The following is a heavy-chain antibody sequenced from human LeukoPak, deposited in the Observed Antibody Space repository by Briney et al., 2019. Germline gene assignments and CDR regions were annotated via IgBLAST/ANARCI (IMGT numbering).Heavy chain of an antibody. CDR3: AKTGIRYFDWLLPFDY. V-gene: IGHV3-23*01. D-gene: IGHD3-9*01. Sequence: GGSLRLSCAASGFTFSIYGMSWVRQAPGKGLEWVSGISGSGSSTDYADSVKGRFTISRDNSKNTLYLQMNSLRAEDTAIYYCAKTGIRYFDWLLPFDYWGQGTLVTVSS. CDR1: GFTFSIYG. CDR2: ISGSGSST. J-gene: IGHJ4*02.